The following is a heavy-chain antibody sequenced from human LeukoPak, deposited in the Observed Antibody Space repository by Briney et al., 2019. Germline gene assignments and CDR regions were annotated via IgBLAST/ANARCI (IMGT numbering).Heavy chain of an antibody. CDR1: GISFSSHG. V-gene: IGHV3-33*01. D-gene: IGHD3-22*01. J-gene: IGHJ4*02. Sequence: GTSLRLSCAAPGISFSSHGMHWVRQAPGKGLEWVAVIWYDGSNIYYADSVKGRFTIPRDNSENTLYLQMNSLRAEDTALYYCARARNDYDSNGFSFLDYWGQGTLVTVSS. CDR3: ARARNDYDSNGFSFLDY. CDR2: IWYDGSNI.